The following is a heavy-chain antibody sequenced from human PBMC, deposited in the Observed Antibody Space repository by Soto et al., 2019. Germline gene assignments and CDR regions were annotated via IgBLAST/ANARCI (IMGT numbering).Heavy chain of an antibody. CDR2: ISYDGSNK. J-gene: IGHJ4*02. V-gene: IGHV3-30*18. CDR1: GFTFSSYG. Sequence: QVQLVESGGGVVQPGRSLRLSCAASGFTFSSYGMHWVRQAPGKGLEWVAVISYDGSNKYYADSVKGRFTISRDNSKNPLYLQMNSLRAEDTAVYYCAKGEYSSSFSFGYWGQGTLVTVSS. CDR3: AKGEYSSSFSFGY. D-gene: IGHD6-6*01.